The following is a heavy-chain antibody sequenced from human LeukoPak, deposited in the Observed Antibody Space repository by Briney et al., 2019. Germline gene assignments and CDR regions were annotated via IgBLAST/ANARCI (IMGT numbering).Heavy chain of an antibody. CDR2: IYYSGST. J-gene: IGHJ5*02. D-gene: IGHD2-15*01. CDR1: GGSISSYY. CDR3: AREGSDIVVEQGFDP. V-gene: IGHV4-59*01. Sequence: SETLSLTCTVSGGSISSYYWSWIRQPPGKGLEWIGYIYYSGSTNYNPSLKSRVTISVGTSKNQFSLKLSSVTAADTAVYYCAREGSDIVVEQGFDPWGQGTLVTVSS.